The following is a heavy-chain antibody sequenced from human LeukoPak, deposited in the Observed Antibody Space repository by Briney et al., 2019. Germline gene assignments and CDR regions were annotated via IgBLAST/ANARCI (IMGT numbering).Heavy chain of an antibody. CDR2: ISSSSSYI. J-gene: IGHJ4*02. V-gene: IGHV3-21*01. Sequence: PGGSLRLSCAASGFTFSSYSMNWVRQAPGRGLEWVSSISSSSSYIYYADSVKGRFTISRDNAKNSLYLQMNSLRAEDTAVYYCARFWAGDRGNDYWGQGTLVTVSS. CDR1: GFTFSSYS. CDR3: ARFWAGDRGNDY. D-gene: IGHD7-27*01.